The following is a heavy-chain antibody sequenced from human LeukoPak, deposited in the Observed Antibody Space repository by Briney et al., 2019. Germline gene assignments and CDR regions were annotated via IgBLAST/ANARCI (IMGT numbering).Heavy chain of an antibody. Sequence: GGSLRLSCAASGFTFSNYGMHWVRQAPGKGLEWVALIWYDGSNKYYTDSVKGRLTISSDNSKDTLFLQMNSLRTEDTAVYYCAREGPCGNSQFDYWGQGTLVTVSS. CDR3: AREGPCGNSQFDY. CDR1: GFTFSNYG. V-gene: IGHV3-33*01. D-gene: IGHD2/OR15-2a*01. CDR2: IWYDGSNK. J-gene: IGHJ5*01.